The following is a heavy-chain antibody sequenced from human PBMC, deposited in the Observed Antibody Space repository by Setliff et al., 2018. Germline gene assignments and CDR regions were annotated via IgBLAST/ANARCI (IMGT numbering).Heavy chain of an antibody. V-gene: IGHV4-61*09. Sequence: TLSLTCTVSGDSISSGSYYWTWIRQPAGKGLEWIGHFHTGGSTDYNRSLRSRVSISVDTSKNQFSLKLSSVTAADTATYYCARAGPTVTFFRVLVISWWDPWGQGSLVTVSS. J-gene: IGHJ5*02. CDR2: FHTGGST. CDR1: GDSISSGSYY. D-gene: IGHD3-3*01. CDR3: ARAGPTVTFFRVLVISWWDP.